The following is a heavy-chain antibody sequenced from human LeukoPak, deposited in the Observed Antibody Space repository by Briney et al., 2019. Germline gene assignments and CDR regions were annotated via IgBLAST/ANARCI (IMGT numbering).Heavy chain of an antibody. J-gene: IGHJ4*02. CDR2: IKQEGGEK. Sequence: GSLRLSWPAPGFPFTAYWSTWVRQAPGKGLGGVAHIKQEGGEKYYVDSVKGRFTIPTDNAENLVYLLMDSLRAEDAAVYYCARGWNYAFRFDYWGQGTLVTVST. D-gene: IGHD3-3*01. CDR1: GFPFTAYW. V-gene: IGHV3-7*01. CDR3: ARGWNYAFRFDY.